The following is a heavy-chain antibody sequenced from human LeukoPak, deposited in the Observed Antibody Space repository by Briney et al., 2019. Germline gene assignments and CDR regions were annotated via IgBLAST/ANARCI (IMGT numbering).Heavy chain of an antibody. CDR2: ISAYNGNT. CDR1: GYTFTSYG. J-gene: IGHJ4*02. CDR3: ARGGLWFGELLGTFDY. V-gene: IGHV1-18*01. Sequence: ASVKVSCRASGYTFTSYGISWVRQAPGQGLEWMGWISAYNGNTNYAQKLQGRVTMTTDTSTSTAYMELRSLRSDDTAVYYCARGGLWFGELLGTFDYWGQGTLVTVSS. D-gene: IGHD3-10*01.